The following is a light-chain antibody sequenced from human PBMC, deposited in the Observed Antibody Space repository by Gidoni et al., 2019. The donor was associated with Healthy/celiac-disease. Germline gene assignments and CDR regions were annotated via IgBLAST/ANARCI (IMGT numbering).Light chain of an antibody. CDR3: QQSYSTPST. J-gene: IGKJ5*01. CDR2: AAS. V-gene: IGKV1-39*01. CDR1: QSISSY. Sequence: DIQVIQSPSSLSASVGDRVTITCRASQSISSYLHWYQQKPGKAPKLLIYAASSLQSGVPSRFSGSGSGTDFTLTISSLQPEDFATYYCQQSYSTPSTFGQGTRLEIK.